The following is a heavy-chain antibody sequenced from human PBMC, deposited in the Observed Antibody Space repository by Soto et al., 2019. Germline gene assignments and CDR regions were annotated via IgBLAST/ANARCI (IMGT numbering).Heavy chain of an antibody. V-gene: IGHV1-8*01. CDR1: GYTFSTYD. J-gene: IGHJ6*03. CDR2: LNPNSGHK. D-gene: IGHD6-6*01. Sequence: QVQLVQSGAEVKKPGASVKVSCKASGYTFSTYDIIWVRQATGQGLEWMGWLNPNSGHKGYAQKFQGRVTLTRDTSISTAYMELSRLRSTDTAVYFCARRLSSSTFYYYLDVWGKGTTVTVSS. CDR3: ARRLSSSTFYYYLDV.